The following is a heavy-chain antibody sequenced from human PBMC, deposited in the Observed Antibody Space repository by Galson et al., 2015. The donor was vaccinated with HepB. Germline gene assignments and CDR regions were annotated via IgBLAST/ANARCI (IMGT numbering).Heavy chain of an antibody. CDR1: GFTFSSYS. Sequence: SLRLSCAASGFTFSSYSMNWVRQAPGKGLEWVSSISSSSSYIYYADSVKGRFTISRDNAKNSLYLQMNSLRAEDTAVYYCARDRRSSSWLWGYGMDVWGQGTTVTVSS. V-gene: IGHV3-21*01. CDR3: ARDRRSSSWLWGYGMDV. CDR2: ISSSSSYI. J-gene: IGHJ6*02. D-gene: IGHD6-13*01.